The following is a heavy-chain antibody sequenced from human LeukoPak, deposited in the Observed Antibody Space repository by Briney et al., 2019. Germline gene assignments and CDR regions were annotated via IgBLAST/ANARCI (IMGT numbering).Heavy chain of an antibody. D-gene: IGHD1-26*01. CDR1: GFTFSSYS. Sequence: GGSLRLSCAASGFTFSSYSMNWVRQAPGKGLEWVSSISSSSSYIYYADSVKGRFTISRDNAKNSLYLQMNSLRAEDTAVYYCASLTDIEAGAVRYWGQGTLVTVSS. CDR3: ASLTDIEAGAVRY. CDR2: ISSSSSYI. V-gene: IGHV3-21*01. J-gene: IGHJ4*02.